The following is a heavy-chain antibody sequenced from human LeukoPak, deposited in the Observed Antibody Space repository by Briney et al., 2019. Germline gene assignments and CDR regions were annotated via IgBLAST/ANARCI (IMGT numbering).Heavy chain of an antibody. J-gene: IGHJ4*02. CDR1: GYTFTSYA. Sequence: ASVKVSCKASGYTFTSYAMHWVRQAPGQRLEWMGWINAGNGNTKYSQKFQGRVTITRDTSASTAYMELSSLRSEDTAVYYCAREGEGIDYYDRSGPLDYWGQGTLVTVSS. CDR3: AREGEGIDYYDRSGPLDY. V-gene: IGHV1-3*01. CDR2: INAGNGNT. D-gene: IGHD3-22*01.